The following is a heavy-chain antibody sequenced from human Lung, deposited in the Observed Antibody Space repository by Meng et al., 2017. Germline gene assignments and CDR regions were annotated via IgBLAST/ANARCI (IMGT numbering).Heavy chain of an antibody. D-gene: IGHD5-12*01. J-gene: IGHJ4*02. Sequence: EVQLGESGGGLVKPGGSLRLSCEGSGFTFSNAYMTWVRQVPGKRLEWVGRIKSKPDGETIDYAAPVKGRFTISRDDSKNTVHLQMNSLKTEDTAVYYCSGHIDYWGQGTLVTVSS. V-gene: IGHV3-15*01. CDR2: IKSKPDGETI. CDR1: GFTFSNAY. CDR3: SGHIDY.